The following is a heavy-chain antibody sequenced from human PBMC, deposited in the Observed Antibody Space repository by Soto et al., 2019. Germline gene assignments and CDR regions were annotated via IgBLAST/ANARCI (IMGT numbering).Heavy chain of an antibody. V-gene: IGHV1-18*01. D-gene: IGHD3-22*01. CDR1: GYTFTSYG. J-gene: IGHJ1*01. CDR3: ARGLDHYYYDSSGPIREYLQH. CDR2: ISAYNGNT. Sequence: GASVKVSCKASGYTFTSYGISWVRQAPGQGLEWMGWISAYNGNTNYAQKLQGRVTMTTDTSTSTAYMELRSLRSDDTAVYYCARGLDHYYYDSSGPIREYLQHWGQGTLVTVSS.